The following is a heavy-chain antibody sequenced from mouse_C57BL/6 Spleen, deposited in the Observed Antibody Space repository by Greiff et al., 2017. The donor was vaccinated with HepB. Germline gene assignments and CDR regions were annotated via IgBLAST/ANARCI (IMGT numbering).Heavy chain of an antibody. CDR2: IHPNSGST. CDR3: AREITTVVEPLDY. CDR1: GYTFTSYW. J-gene: IGHJ2*01. D-gene: IGHD1-1*01. Sequence: VQLQQPGAELVKPGASVKLSCKASGYTFTSYWMHWVKQRPGQGLEWIGMIHPNSGSTNYNEKFKSKATLTVDKSSSTAYMQLSSLTSEDSAVYYCAREITTVVEPLDYWGQGTTLTVSS. V-gene: IGHV1-64*01.